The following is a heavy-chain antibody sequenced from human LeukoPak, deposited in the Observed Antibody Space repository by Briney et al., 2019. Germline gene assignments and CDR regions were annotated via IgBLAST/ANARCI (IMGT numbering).Heavy chain of an antibody. D-gene: IGHD6-13*01. V-gene: IGHV1-3*01. CDR3: ARDLQPGIAAAGTYYYYYGMDV. CDR1: GYTFTSYA. CDR2: INAGNGNT. Sequence: GASVKVSCKASGYTFTSYAMHWVRQAPGQRLEWMGWINAGNGNTKYSQKFQGRVTITRDTSASTAYMELSSLRSEDTAVYYCARDLQPGIAAAGTYYYYYGMDVWGQGTTVTVSS. J-gene: IGHJ6*02.